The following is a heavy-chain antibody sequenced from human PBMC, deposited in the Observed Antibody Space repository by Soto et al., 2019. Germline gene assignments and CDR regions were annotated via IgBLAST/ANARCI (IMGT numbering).Heavy chain of an antibody. Sequence: EVQLVESGGGLVKPGGSLRLSCAASGFTFSSYSMNWVRQAPGKGLEWVSSISSSSSYIYYADSVKGRFTISRDNAKNSLYLQMNILRAEDTAVYYCAIPSIAARPGAFDSWCQGTMVTVSS. V-gene: IGHV3-21*01. D-gene: IGHD6-6*01. CDR3: AIPSIAARPGAFDS. CDR2: ISSSSSYI. J-gene: IGHJ3*02. CDR1: GFTFSSYS.